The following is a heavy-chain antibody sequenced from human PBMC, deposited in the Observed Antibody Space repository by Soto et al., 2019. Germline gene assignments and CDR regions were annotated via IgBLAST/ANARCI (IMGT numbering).Heavy chain of an antibody. D-gene: IGHD3-10*01. CDR1: GFIFSNYW. CDR3: ASDMFGSGSFAYYYGMDV. CDR2: IEIDGRSR. J-gene: IGHJ6*02. V-gene: IGHV3-74*01. Sequence: EVQLVESGGGSVQPGGSLRLSCAASGFIFSNYWMHWVRQAPGKGLVWVARIEIDGRSRIYADSVRGRFTISRDNAKNTLYLQMDSLRDEDTAVYYCASDMFGSGSFAYYYGMDVWGQGTTVTVSS.